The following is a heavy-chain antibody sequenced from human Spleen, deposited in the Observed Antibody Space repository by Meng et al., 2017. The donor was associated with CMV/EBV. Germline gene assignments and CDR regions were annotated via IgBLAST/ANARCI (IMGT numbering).Heavy chain of an antibody. CDR3: AKDLSLPRYYGMDV. CDR1: GFTFSSYA. V-gene: IGHV3-23*04. CDR2: ISGSGGST. J-gene: IGHJ6*02. Sequence: GQLVGSGGGVVQPGGSLRLSCAASGFTFSSYAMSWVRQAPGKGLEWVSAISGSGGSTYYADSVKGRFTISRDNSKNTLYLQMNSLRAEDTAVYYCAKDLSLPRYYGMDVWGQGTTVTVFS.